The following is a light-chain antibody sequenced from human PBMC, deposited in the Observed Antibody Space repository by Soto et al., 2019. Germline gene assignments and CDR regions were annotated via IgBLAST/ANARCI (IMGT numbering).Light chain of an antibody. V-gene: IGKV1-5*01. Sequence: DVQMTQSPSTLSASVGDRVTITCRASQIFSSWLAWYQQKPGKAPKLLIYDASSLESGVPSRFSGSVSGTEIILFFSSLQPDDFATYYCQQYNSYSWTFGQGTKV. CDR2: DAS. J-gene: IGKJ1*01. CDR3: QQYNSYSWT. CDR1: QIFSSW.